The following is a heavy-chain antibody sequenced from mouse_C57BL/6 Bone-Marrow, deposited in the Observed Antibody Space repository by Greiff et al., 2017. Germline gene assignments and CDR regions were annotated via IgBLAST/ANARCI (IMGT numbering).Heavy chain of an antibody. CDR3: ARGIYYDFDGWFAY. J-gene: IGHJ3*01. Sequence: QVQLQQPGAELVKPGASVQLSCKASGYTFTSYWMHWVKQRPGQGLEWIGMIHPNSGSTNYNEKFKSKATLTVDKYASTAYMQLSSLTSEDSAVYYCARGIYYDFDGWFAYWGQGTLVTVSA. D-gene: IGHD2-4*01. CDR1: GYTFTSYW. CDR2: IHPNSGST. V-gene: IGHV1-64*01.